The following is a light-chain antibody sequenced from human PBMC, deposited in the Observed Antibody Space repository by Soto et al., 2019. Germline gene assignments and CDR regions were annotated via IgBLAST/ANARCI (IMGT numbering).Light chain of an antibody. V-gene: IGKV3-11*01. CDR3: QQRGEWPPGAT. CDR1: QSISNS. Sequence: EIVLTPSPATLSLSPGERATLSCRASQSISNSLAWYQQKPGQAPRLLIYDASNRATGIPARFSGSGSGTDFTLTISSLEPEDFAVYYCQQRGEWPPGATFGQGTRLEIK. CDR2: DAS. J-gene: IGKJ5*01.